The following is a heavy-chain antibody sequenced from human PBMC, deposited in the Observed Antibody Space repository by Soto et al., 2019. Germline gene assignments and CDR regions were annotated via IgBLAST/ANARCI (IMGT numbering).Heavy chain of an antibody. V-gene: IGHV5-51*01. CDR2: IYPGDSDT. Sequence: PGESLKISCKGSGYSFTSYWIGWVRQMPGKGLEWMGIIYPGDSDTRYSPSFQGQVTISADKSISTAYLQWSSLKASDTAMYYCARRQLERRGSTTCGMDVWGQGPTVTVSS. J-gene: IGHJ6*02. CDR1: GYSFTSYW. D-gene: IGHD1-1*01. CDR3: ARRQLERRGSTTCGMDV.